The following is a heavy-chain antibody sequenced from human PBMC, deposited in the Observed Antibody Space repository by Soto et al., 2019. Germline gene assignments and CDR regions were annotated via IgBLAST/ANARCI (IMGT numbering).Heavy chain of an antibody. CDR1: GFTFSGSA. D-gene: IGHD3-3*01. CDR2: IRSKANSYAT. CDR3: TSSPPLRFLEWLSTP. Sequence: EVQLVESGGGLVQPGGSLKLSCAASGFTFSGSAMHWVRQASGKGLEWVGRIRSKANSYATAYAASVKGRFTISRDDLKNTAYLQMNSLKTEDTAVYYCTSSPPLRFLEWLSTPWGQGTLVTVSS. V-gene: IGHV3-73*02. J-gene: IGHJ5*02.